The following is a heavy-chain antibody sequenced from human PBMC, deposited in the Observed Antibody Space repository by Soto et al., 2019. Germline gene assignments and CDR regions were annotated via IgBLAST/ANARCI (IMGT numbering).Heavy chain of an antibody. CDR3: ASPKIAFYNWFDP. D-gene: IGHD3-3*02. Sequence: SETLSLTCTVSGGSIGISSYYWGWIGKPPGKGLEWIGSIYYSGSTYYNPSLTRRVTISVDTSKNQFSLKLSSVTAAYTAVYYCASPKIAFYNWFDPWGQGTLVTVS. CDR2: IYYSGST. V-gene: IGHV4-39*01. J-gene: IGHJ5*02. CDR1: GGSIGISSYY.